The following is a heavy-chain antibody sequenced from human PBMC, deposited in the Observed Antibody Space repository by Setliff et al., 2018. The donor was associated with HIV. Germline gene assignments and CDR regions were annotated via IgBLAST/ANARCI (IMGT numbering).Heavy chain of an antibody. CDR3: ARHSSDVMIFGVVPSNWFDP. D-gene: IGHD3-3*01. J-gene: IGHJ5*02. V-gene: IGHV4-34*01. Sequence: KPSETLSLTCAVYSGSFSGYYWSWIRQPPGKGLEWIGEINHSGSTNYNPSLKSRVTISVDTSKNQFSLKLNSVTAADRAVYYCARHSSDVMIFGVVPSNWFDPWGQGTLVTVSS. CDR1: SGSFSGYY. CDR2: INHSGST.